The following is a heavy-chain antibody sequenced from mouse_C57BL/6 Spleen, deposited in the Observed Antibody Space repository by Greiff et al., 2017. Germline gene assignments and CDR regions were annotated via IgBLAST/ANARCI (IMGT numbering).Heavy chain of an antibody. D-gene: IGHD1-1*01. J-gene: IGHJ4*01. Sequence: QVQLQQPGAELVRPGSSVKLSCKASGYTFTSYWMDWVKQRPGQGLEWIGNIYPSDSETHYNQKFKDKATLTVDKSSSTAYMQLSSLTSEDSAVYYCARSLYYYGSSYYAMDYWGQGTSVTVSS. CDR2: IYPSDSET. CDR3: ARSLYYYGSSYYAMDY. CDR1: GYTFTSYW. V-gene: IGHV1-61*01.